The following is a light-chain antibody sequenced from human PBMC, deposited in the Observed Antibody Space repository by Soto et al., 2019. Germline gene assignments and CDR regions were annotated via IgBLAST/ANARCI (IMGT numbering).Light chain of an antibody. Sequence: EIVLTQSPGTLSLSPGERATLSCRASQSVSSSYLAWYQQKPGQAPRLLIYGASSRATGIPDRFSGSGSGTDFTLTISRLEPEDFAVYYCQKNGSSLLLTSGGGTKGEIK. CDR1: QSVSSSY. V-gene: IGKV3-20*01. CDR3: QKNGSSLLLT. J-gene: IGKJ4*01. CDR2: GAS.